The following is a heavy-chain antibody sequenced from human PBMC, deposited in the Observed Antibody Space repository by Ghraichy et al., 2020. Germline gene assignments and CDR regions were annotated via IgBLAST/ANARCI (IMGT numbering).Heavy chain of an antibody. CDR3: TSSLSHWYFDL. CDR2: IYYSGST. J-gene: IGHJ2*01. V-gene: IGHV4-39*01. CDR1: GGSISSSSYY. D-gene: IGHD6-6*01. Sequence: SETLSLTCTVSGGSISSSSYYWGWIRQPPGKGLEWIGSIYYSGSTYYNPSLKSRVTISVDTSKNQFSLKLSSVTAADTAVYYCTSSLSHWYFDLWGRGTLVTVSS.